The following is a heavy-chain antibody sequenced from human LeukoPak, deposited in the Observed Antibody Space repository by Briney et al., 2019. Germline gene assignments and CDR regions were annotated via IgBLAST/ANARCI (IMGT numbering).Heavy chain of an antibody. Sequence: ASVKASCKASGYTFTSYGISWVRHAPGQGLEWIGWSSAYNGNTNYAQKHQGRVTMTTDTSTSTAYMELRSLRSDDTAVYYCARTGGRGSGSPMDVWGKGTTVTVSS. CDR3: ARTGGRGSGSPMDV. V-gene: IGHV1-18*04. J-gene: IGHJ6*04. CDR2: SSAYNGNT. D-gene: IGHD3-10*01. CDR1: GYTFTSYG.